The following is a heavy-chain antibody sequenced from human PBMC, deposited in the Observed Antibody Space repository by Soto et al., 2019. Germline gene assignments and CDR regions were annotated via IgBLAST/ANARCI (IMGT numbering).Heavy chain of an antibody. Sequence: PSETLSLTCTVSGGSIISGDYYWSWIRQPPGKGLEWIGYIYYSGDTSYNPSLKSRVTISVDTSKNQFSLKLSSVTAADTAVYYCARPLYSYGPMDVWGQGTTVTVSS. J-gene: IGHJ6*02. CDR1: GGSIISGDYY. CDR3: ARPLYSYGPMDV. D-gene: IGHD5-18*01. V-gene: IGHV4-30-4*02. CDR2: IYYSGDT.